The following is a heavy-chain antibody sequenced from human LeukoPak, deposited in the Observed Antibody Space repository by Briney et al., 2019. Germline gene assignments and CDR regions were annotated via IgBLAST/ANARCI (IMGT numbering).Heavy chain of an antibody. CDR1: VGSIRSYY. CDR3: ARGLSIPRSYYYRSGYSRTYYYYYMDV. CDR2: INHSGST. Sequence: PSETLSLTCAVYVGSIRSYYWSWLRQPPGKGLEWIGEINHSGSTNYNPSLKSRVTISVDTSKNQFSLKLSSVTAADTAVYYCARGLSIPRSYYYRSGYSRTYYYYYMDVWGKGTTVTVSS. D-gene: IGHD3-22*01. J-gene: IGHJ6*03. V-gene: IGHV4-34*01.